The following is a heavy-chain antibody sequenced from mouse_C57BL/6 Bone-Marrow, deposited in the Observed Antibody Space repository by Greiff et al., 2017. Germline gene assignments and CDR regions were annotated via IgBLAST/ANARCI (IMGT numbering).Heavy chain of an antibody. CDR1: GYTFTSYW. J-gene: IGHJ4*01. Sequence: QVQLQQPGTELVKPGASVKLSCKASGYTFTSYWMHWVKQRPGQGLEWIGNINPSNGGTSYNQKFKGKATLTVDQSSSTAYMQLNSLTSEDSAVYYCARGYDYDYAMDYWGQGTSVTVSS. V-gene: IGHV1-53*01. CDR2: INPSNGGT. D-gene: IGHD2-4*01. CDR3: ARGYDYDYAMDY.